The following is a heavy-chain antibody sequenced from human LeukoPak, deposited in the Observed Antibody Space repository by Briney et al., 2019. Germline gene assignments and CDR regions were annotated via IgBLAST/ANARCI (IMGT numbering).Heavy chain of an antibody. CDR1: GVSISKYY. D-gene: IGHD6-19*01. CDR2: ISYTGST. J-gene: IGHJ4*02. V-gene: IGHV4-59*08. Sequence: PSETLSLTCTVSGVSISKYYWSWIRQPPGKGLEWIGYISYTGSTNYNPSLKARVTISLDTSKNQFSLKLSSVTAADTAVYYCARAIEYSSGWTKAFDYWGQGTLVTVSS. CDR3: ARAIEYSSGWTKAFDY.